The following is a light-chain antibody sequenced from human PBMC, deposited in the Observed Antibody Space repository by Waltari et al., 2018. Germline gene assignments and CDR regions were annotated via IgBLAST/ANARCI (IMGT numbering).Light chain of an antibody. CDR1: QSVSRT. CDR3: QHYVRLPAT. J-gene: IGKJ1*01. Sequence: EIVLMQSPGILSLSPGERATLSCRTSQSVSRTLAWYQQKPGQAPKLLIYGASIRATGIPDRFTGSGSGTDFSLTISSLEPEDFAVYFCQHYVRLPATFGQGTKVEIK. V-gene: IGKV3-20*01. CDR2: GAS.